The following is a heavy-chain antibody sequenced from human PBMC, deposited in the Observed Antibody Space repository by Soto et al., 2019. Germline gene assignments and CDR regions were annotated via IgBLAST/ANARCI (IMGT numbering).Heavy chain of an antibody. CDR2: ISYDGSNK. CDR3: ARDLAGATYYYYYGMDV. Sequence: GGSLRLSCAASGFTFSSYAMHWVRQAPGKGLEWVAVISYDGSNKYYADSMKGRFTISRDSSKNTLYLQMNSLRAEDTAVYYCARDLAGATYYYYYGMDVWGQGTTVTVSS. D-gene: IGHD1-26*01. CDR1: GFTFSSYA. V-gene: IGHV3-30-3*01. J-gene: IGHJ6*02.